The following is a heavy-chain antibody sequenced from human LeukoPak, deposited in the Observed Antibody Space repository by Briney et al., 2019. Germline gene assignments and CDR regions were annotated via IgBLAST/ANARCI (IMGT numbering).Heavy chain of an antibody. CDR1: GFSFRHFL. CDR3: ARVGSGLRAFDL. Sequence: GGSLRHSHAASGFSFRHFLMQWVRQAPGKGLVWVSRIGSDGSSTSYVASVKGRFTISRDNAKNPLYLQMRSVRAEDTAVYYCARVGSGLRAFDLWGQGTMVTVSS. J-gene: IGHJ3*01. D-gene: IGHD3-10*01. CDR2: IGSDGSST. V-gene: IGHV3-74*01.